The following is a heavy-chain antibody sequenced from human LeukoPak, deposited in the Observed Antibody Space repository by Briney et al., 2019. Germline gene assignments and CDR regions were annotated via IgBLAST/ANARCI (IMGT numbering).Heavy chain of an antibody. CDR2: INPNSGCT. CDR3: ARDDYCSSSRWYNDCYGLDV. Sequence: GSVKVSCKASGYTFTGYYMHWVRQAPGKGLEWMGCINPNSGCTNYAQKFQGRVTMTSDTSISTAYMELSRLRSDDTDVYYCARDDYCSSSRWYNDCYGLDVWGEGTRVSVSS. D-gene: IGHD2-2*02. J-gene: IGHJ6*02. CDR1: GYTFTGYY. V-gene: IGHV1-2*02.